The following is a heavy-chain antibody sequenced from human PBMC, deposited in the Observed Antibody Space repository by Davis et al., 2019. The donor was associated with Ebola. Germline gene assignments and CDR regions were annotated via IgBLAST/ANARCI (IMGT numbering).Heavy chain of an antibody. V-gene: IGHV1-18*01. CDR3: ARGSDSSGYYPTDY. CDR1: GYTFTSYG. CDR2: ISAGNGNT. Sequence: ASVTVSCKASGYTFTSYGISWVRQAPGQGLEWMGWISAGNGNTKYSQKFQGRVTITRDTSASTSYMEMSSLRSEDTAVYYCARGSDSSGYYPTDYWGQGTLVTVSS. J-gene: IGHJ4*02. D-gene: IGHD3-22*01.